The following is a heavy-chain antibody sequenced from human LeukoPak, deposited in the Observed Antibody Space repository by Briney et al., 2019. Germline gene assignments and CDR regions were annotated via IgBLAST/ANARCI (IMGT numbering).Heavy chain of an antibody. CDR3: ARGGYSYAVDY. CDR1: GYSISSGYY. Sequence: PSETLSLTCTVSGYSISSGYYWGWIRQPPGKGLEWIGRIHHSGNTYNNPSLKSRVTISVDTSKNQFSLRLTSVTAADTAVYYCARGGYSYAVDYWGQGTLVTVSS. J-gene: IGHJ4*02. D-gene: IGHD5-18*01. CDR2: IHHSGNT. V-gene: IGHV4-38-2*02.